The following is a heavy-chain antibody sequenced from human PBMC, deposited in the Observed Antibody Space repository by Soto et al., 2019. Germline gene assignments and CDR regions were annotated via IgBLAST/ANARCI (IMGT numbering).Heavy chain of an antibody. V-gene: IGHV3-30-3*01. CDR2: ISYDGSNK. Sequence: QVQLVESGGGVVQPGRSLRLSCAASGFTFSSYAMHWVRQAPGKGLEWVAVISYDGSNKYYADSVKGRFTISRDNSKNTLYLQMNSLRAEDTAVYYGAREQWLVSDYWGQGTLVTVSS. CDR3: AREQWLVSDY. CDR1: GFTFSSYA. J-gene: IGHJ4*02. D-gene: IGHD6-19*01.